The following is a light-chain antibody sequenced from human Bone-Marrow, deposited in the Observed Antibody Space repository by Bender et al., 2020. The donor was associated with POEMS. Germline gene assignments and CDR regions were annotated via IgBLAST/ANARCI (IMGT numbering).Light chain of an antibody. V-gene: IGLV3-10*01. J-gene: IGLJ2*01. CDR2: EDS. Sequence: VLTQPPSVSVSPGETARITCSGDALPKKYAYWYQQKSGQAPVLVIFEDSQRPSGIPERFSGSTSGTMATLTISGAQVADEADYYCFSTDDSGSGAFGGGTTLTVL. CDR3: FSTDDSGSGA. CDR1: ALPKKY.